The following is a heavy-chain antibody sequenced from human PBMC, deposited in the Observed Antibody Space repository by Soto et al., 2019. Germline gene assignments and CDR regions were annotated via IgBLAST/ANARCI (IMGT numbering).Heavy chain of an antibody. CDR1: GGSISSGVYY. V-gene: IGHV4-30-4*01. CDR3: ARYSGYEGLRFDP. D-gene: IGHD5-12*01. CDR2: IYYSGST. J-gene: IGHJ5*02. Sequence: SETLSLTCTVSGGSISSGVYYWSWIRQPPGKGLEWIGYIYYSGSTYYNPSLKSRVTISVDTSKNQFSLKLSSVTAADTAVYYCARYSGYEGLRFDPRGQGTLVTVSS.